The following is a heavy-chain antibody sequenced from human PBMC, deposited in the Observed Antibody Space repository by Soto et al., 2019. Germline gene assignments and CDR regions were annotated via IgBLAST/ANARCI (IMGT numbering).Heavy chain of an antibody. CDR3: AMEYCSSTSCYRDY. CDR1: GGTFSSYT. Sequence: QVQLVQSGAEVKKPGSSVKVSCKASGGTFSSYTISWVRQAPGQGLEWMGRIIPILGIANYAQKFQGRVTIPADQSTSKAYMELRSLRSEYTAVYYCAMEYCSSTSCYRDYWGQGPLVTVSS. J-gene: IGHJ4*02. D-gene: IGHD2-2*02. V-gene: IGHV1-69*02. CDR2: IIPILGIA.